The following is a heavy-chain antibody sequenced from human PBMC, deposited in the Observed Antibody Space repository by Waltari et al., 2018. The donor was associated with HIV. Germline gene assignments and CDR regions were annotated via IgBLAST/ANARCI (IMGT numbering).Heavy chain of an antibody. V-gene: IGHV4-39*01. D-gene: IGHD3-10*01. CDR1: GASIRSSSYY. CDR2: IDYSGNT. Sequence: QLQLQQPGPGLVKPSETLSLTCTVPGASIRSSSYYWGWIRQPPGKGLGWLGSIDYSGNTHYNPSLKRHVTNSVDASNDQYSLKLTSVTAADTAVYYCTRHITWIGEGGSDPWGQGALVTVSS. J-gene: IGHJ5*02. CDR3: TRHITWIGEGGSDP.